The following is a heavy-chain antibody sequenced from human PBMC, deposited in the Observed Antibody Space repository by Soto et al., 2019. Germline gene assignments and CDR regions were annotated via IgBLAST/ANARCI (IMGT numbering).Heavy chain of an antibody. CDR1: GGSISSGGYY. CDR3: ARHNYGSGSTYFDY. Sequence: SETLSLTCTVSGGSISSGGYYWSWIRQPPGKGPEWIGYIYYSGSTNYNPSLKSRVTISVDTSKNQFSLKLNSMTAADTAVYYCARHNYGSGSTYFDYWGQGTLVTVSS. CDR2: IYYSGST. V-gene: IGHV4-61*08. D-gene: IGHD3-10*01. J-gene: IGHJ4*02.